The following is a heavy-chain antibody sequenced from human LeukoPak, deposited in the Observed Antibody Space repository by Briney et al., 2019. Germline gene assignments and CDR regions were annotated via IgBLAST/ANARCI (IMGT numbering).Heavy chain of an antibody. V-gene: IGHV1-2*02. Sequence: ASVKVSCKASGYTFTGYYMHWVRQAPGQGLEWMGWINPNSGGTSYAQKFQGRVTMTRDTSINTAYLELSRLRSDDTAVYYCARVSGGGATSWAIGAFDIWGQGTMVTVSS. D-gene: IGHD1-26*01. J-gene: IGHJ3*02. CDR1: GYTFTGYY. CDR2: INPNSGGT. CDR3: ARVSGGGATSWAIGAFDI.